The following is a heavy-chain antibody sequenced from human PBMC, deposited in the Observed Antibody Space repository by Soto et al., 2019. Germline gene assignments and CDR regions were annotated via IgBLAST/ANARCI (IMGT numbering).Heavy chain of an antibody. J-gene: IGHJ2*01. CDR1: GASISSCDYY. V-gene: IGHV4-30-4*01. CDR3: ASTTTLVTRPSDIGL. CDR2: IHSRGSS. D-gene: IGHD6-13*01. Sequence: QVQLQESGPGLVKPSQTLSLTCSVSGASISSCDYYWTWIRQSPGKGLEWIGYIHSRGSSYYNPARRSRVSISIDTSGNQFALQLLSVIAADTAVYYCASTTTLVTRPSDIGLWGRGRLVSISS.